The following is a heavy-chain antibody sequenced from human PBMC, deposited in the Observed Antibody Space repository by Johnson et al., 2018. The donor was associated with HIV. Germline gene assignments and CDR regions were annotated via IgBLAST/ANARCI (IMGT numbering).Heavy chain of an antibody. J-gene: IGHJ3*02. Sequence: QMLLVESGGGVVQPGRSLRLSCAASGFTFSSFAMHWVRQAPGKGLEWVAVISYDGSNKYYADSVKGRFTISRDNSENTLYLQMNSLRAEDTAVYYCARDQDSSGYYYDAFDIWGQGTMVTVSS. CDR1: GFTFSSFA. CDR3: ARDQDSSGYYYDAFDI. CDR2: ISYDGSNK. D-gene: IGHD3-22*01. V-gene: IGHV3-30-3*01.